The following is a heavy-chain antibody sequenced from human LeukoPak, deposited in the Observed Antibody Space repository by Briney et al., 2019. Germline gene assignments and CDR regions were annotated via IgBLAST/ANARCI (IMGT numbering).Heavy chain of an antibody. V-gene: IGHV1-46*01. Sequence: ASVKVSCKASGYTFTSYYMHWVRQAPGQGLEWMGIINPSGGSTSYAQKFQGRVTMTRDTSTSTVYVELSSLRSEDTAVYYCARDYYDSSGYYYVAGYWGQGTLVTVSS. CDR3: ARDYYDSSGYYYVAGY. CDR1: GYTFTSYY. J-gene: IGHJ4*02. D-gene: IGHD3-22*01. CDR2: INPSGGST.